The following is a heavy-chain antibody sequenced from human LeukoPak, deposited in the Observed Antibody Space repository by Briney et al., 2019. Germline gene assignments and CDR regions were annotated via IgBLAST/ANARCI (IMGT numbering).Heavy chain of an antibody. J-gene: IGHJ5*02. CDR2: INPNSGGT. V-gene: IGHV1-2*02. CDR3: ARDPREYYYDSSGYSWFDP. D-gene: IGHD3-22*01. CDR1: GYTFTGYY. Sequence: ASVTVSCKASGYTFTGYYMHWVRQAPGQGLEWMGWINPNSGGTNYAQKFQGRVTMTRDTSISTAYMELSRLRSDDTAVYYCARDPREYYYDSSGYSWFDPWGQGTLVTVSS.